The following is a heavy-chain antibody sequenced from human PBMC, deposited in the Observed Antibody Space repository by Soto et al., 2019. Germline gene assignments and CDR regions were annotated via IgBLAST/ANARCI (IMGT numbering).Heavy chain of an antibody. Sequence: GASVKVSCKASGYTFTSYGISWVRQAPGQGLEWMGWISAYNGNTNYAQKLQGRVTMTTDTSTSTAYMELRSLRSDDTAVYYCARSQAEITMVRGDSMDVWGKGNTVPVSS. CDR2: ISAYNGNT. CDR1: GYTFTSYG. D-gene: IGHD3-10*01. CDR3: ARSQAEITMVRGDSMDV. J-gene: IGHJ6*03. V-gene: IGHV1-18*01.